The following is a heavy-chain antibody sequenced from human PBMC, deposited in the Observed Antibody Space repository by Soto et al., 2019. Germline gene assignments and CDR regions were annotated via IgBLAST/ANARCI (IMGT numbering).Heavy chain of an antibody. D-gene: IGHD3-10*01. Sequence: EVQLVESGGGLVQPGGSLRLSCAASGFTFSSYSMNWVRQAPGQGLEWVSYISSSSSTIYYADSVKGRFTISRDNAKNSLYLQMNSLRAEDTAVYYGARDRIWFGELLFFDYWGQGTLVTVSS. CDR3: ARDRIWFGELLFFDY. CDR1: GFTFSSYS. J-gene: IGHJ4*02. CDR2: ISSSSSTI. V-gene: IGHV3-48*01.